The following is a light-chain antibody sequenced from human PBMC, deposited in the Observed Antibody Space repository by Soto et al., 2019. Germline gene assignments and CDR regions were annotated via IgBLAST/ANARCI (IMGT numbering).Light chain of an antibody. V-gene: IGKV2-28*01. Sequence: EIVMTQSPLSLTVTPGEPASISCKSSQSLQHNNGNTLLDWYMQKPGQSPQLLIYLGSRRAPGSPDRVSGSGSGTDFTLRISTVEAADAAIYYYMQALQTPRTFGQGTKLEI. CDR2: LGS. J-gene: IGKJ1*01. CDR1: QSLQHNNGNTL. CDR3: MQALQTPRT.